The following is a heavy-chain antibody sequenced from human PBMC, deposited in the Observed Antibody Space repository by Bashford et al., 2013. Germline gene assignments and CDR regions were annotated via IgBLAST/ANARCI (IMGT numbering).Heavy chain of an antibody. Sequence: VRQAPGKGLEWVANIKQDGSERFYLDSVKGRFTISRDNAKNSLSLQMNSLRAEDTAVYYCARATVTSYDYDYTGMDVWGQGTTVTGLL. CDR3: ARATVTSYDYDYTGMDV. D-gene: IGHD4-17*01. J-gene: IGHJ6*02. CDR2: IKQDGSER. V-gene: IGHV3-7*03.